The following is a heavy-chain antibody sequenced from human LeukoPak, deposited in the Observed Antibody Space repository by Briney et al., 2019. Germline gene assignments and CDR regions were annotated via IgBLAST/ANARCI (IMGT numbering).Heavy chain of an antibody. D-gene: IGHD1-26*01. J-gene: IGHJ1*01. CDR2: IYYSGST. V-gene: IGHV4-39*02. CDR3: ARDSNGSYYRQYFQH. CDR1: GGSISSSSYY. Sequence: SGTLSLTCTVSGGSISSSSYYWGWIRQPPGKGLEWIGSIYYSGSTYYNPSLKSRVTISVDTSKNQFSLKLSSVTAADTAVYYCARDSNGSYYRQYFQHWGQGTLVTVSS.